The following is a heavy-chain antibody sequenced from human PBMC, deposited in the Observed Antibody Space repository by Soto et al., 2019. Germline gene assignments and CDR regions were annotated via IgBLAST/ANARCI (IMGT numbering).Heavy chain of an antibody. J-gene: IGHJ6*01. CDR3: ASVETQRYYYGMDV. CDR2: IIPIFGTA. D-gene: IGHD2-15*01. V-gene: IGHV1-69*12. CDR1: GGTFSSYA. Sequence: QVQLVQSGAEVNKPGSSVKVSCKASGGTFSSYAISWVRQAPGQGLEWMGGIIPIFGTADYAQKFQGRVTITAEESTSTAYMELSSLRSEDTAVYYCASVETQRYYYGMDVWGQGTTVTVSS.